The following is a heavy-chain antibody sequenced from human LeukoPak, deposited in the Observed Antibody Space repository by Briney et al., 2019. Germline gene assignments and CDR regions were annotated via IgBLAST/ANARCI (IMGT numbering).Heavy chain of an antibody. CDR3: ARDQYYYDSSGYVIFDY. CDR2: IYTSGST. V-gene: IGHV4-4*07. D-gene: IGHD3-22*01. J-gene: IGHJ4*02. CDR1: GGSISSYY. Sequence: PSETLSLTCTVSGGSISSYYWSWIRQPAGKGLEWIGRIYTSGSTNYNPSLKSRVTMSVDTSKNQFSLKLSSVTAADTAVYYCARDQYYYDSSGYVIFDYWGQGTLVTVSS.